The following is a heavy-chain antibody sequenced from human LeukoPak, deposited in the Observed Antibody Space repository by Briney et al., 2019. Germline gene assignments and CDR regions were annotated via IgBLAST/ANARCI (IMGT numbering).Heavy chain of an antibody. CDR2: IYYSGST. CDR3: ARDEGGYGFDY. CDR1: GGSISSYY. V-gene: IGHV4-59*01. Sequence: SPSETLSLTCTVSGGSISSYYWSWIRQPPGKGLERIGYIYYSGSTNYNPSLKSRVTISVDTSKNQFSLKLSSVTAPDTAVYYCARDEGGYGFDYWGQGTLVTVSS. D-gene: IGHD5-12*01. J-gene: IGHJ4*02.